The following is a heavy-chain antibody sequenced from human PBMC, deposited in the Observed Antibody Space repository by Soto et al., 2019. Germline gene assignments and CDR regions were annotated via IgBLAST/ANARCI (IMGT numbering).Heavy chain of an antibody. J-gene: IGHJ4*02. CDR1: GGSISSSNW. CDR2: IYHSGST. Sequence: SETLSLTCAVSGGSISSSNWWSWVRQPPGKGLEWIGEIYHSGSTNYNPSLKSRVTISVDKSKNQFSLKLSSVTAADTAVYYCARTDADSSSWYRRFDYWGQGTLVTVSS. CDR3: ARTDADSSSWYRRFDY. V-gene: IGHV4-4*02. D-gene: IGHD6-13*01.